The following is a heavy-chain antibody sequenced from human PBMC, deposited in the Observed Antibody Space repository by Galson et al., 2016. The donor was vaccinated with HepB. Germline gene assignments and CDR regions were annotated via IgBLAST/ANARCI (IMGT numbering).Heavy chain of an antibody. CDR1: GFTFTYYD. Sequence: SLRLSCAASGFTFTYYDMYWVRPAPRKGLEWVSGISWNSGRIAYAVSVQGRFTISRANAKNSLFLEMNSLRAEDTALYYSAKGMRAGDYARRAFDIWGQGTMVLVSS. V-gene: IGHV3-9*01. D-gene: IGHD2-2*01. J-gene: IGHJ3*02. CDR2: ISWNSGRI. CDR3: AKGMRAGDYARRAFDI.